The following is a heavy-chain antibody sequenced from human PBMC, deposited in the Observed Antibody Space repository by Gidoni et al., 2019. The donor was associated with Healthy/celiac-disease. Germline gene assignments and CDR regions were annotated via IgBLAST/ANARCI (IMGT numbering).Heavy chain of an antibody. J-gene: IGHJ3*02. CDR1: GCTFSSYG. Sequence: QVQLVESGGGVVQPGRSLRLSCAASGCTFSSYGMPWVRQAPGKGLEWVAVISYDGSNKYYAYSVKGRFTIARDNSKNTLYLQMNSLRAEDTAVYYCAKEWRAVGYYDILTGYTDDAFDIWGQGTMVTVSS. CDR3: AKEWRAVGYYDILTGYTDDAFDI. V-gene: IGHV3-30*18. D-gene: IGHD3-9*01. CDR2: ISYDGSNK.